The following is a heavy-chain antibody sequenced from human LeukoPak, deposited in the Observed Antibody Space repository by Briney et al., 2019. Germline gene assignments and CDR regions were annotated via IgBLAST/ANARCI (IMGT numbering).Heavy chain of an antibody. V-gene: IGHV4-59*01. D-gene: IGHD3-10*01. CDR2: IYYSGST. CDR3: ARGRFGEWDY. Sequence: SETLSLTCTVSGGSISRYYWSWIRQPPGKGLEWIGYIYYSGSTNYNPSLKSRVTISVDTSKNQFSLKLSSVTAADTAVYYCARGRFGEWDYWGQGTLVTVSS. CDR1: GGSISRYY. J-gene: IGHJ4*02.